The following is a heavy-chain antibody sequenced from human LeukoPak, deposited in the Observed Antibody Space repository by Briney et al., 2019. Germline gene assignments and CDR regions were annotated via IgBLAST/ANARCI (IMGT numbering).Heavy chain of an antibody. Sequence: GGSLRLSCAASGFTFSNYAMNWVRQAPGKGLEWVSAISGNGGSTYYADSVKGRFTISRDNSKNTLYLQMNSLRAEDTAVYYCAKGCGGDCYSVDYWGQGTLVTVSS. D-gene: IGHD2-21*02. J-gene: IGHJ4*02. V-gene: IGHV3-23*01. CDR2: ISGNGGST. CDR3: AKGCGGDCYSVDY. CDR1: GFTFSNYA.